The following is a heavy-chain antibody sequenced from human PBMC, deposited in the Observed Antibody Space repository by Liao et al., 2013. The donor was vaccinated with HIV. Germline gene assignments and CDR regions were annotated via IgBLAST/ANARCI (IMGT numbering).Heavy chain of an antibody. Sequence: QLQLQESGPGLVKPSETLSLTCTVSGGSISSSSYYWSWIRQPPGKGLEWIGYIYYSGSTNYNPSLKSRVTISVDTSKNQFSLKLSSVTAADTAVYYCASESSLPSWGQGTLVTVSS. CDR1: GGSISSSSYY. D-gene: IGHD2-2*01. J-gene: IGHJ4*02. V-gene: IGHV4-61*05. CDR2: IYYSGST. CDR3: ASESSLPS.